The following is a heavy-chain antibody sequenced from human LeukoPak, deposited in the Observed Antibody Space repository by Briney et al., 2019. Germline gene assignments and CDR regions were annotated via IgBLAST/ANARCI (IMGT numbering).Heavy chain of an antibody. D-gene: IGHD1-26*01. J-gene: IGHJ2*01. V-gene: IGHV3-66*01. CDR1: GFTVSSNY. CDR3: AKNLMGDAAYSWYFDL. Sequence: PGGSLRLSCAASGFTVSSNYMSWVRQAPGKGLEWVSVIYSGGSTYYADSVKGRFTISRDNSKNTLYLQMNSLRAEDTAVYYCAKNLMGDAAYSWYFDLWGRGTLVTVSS. CDR2: IYSGGST.